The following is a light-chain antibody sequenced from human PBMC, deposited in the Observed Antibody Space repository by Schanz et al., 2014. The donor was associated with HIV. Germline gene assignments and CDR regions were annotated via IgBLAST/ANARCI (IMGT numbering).Light chain of an antibody. CDR1: QSVSWF. J-gene: IGKJ3*01. CDR3: QQLDRSPLT. V-gene: IGKV1-9*01. Sequence: IQMTQSPSSLSASVGDRVTITCRASQSVSWFLNWYQQKPGKAPKLLIYSASNLQSGVPSRFSGSGSGTEFTLTISSLQPEDFAIYYCQQLDRSPLTFGPGTKVDIK. CDR2: SAS.